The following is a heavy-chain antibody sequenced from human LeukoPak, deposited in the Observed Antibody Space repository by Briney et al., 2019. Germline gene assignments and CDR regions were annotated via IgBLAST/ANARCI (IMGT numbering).Heavy chain of an antibody. D-gene: IGHD3/OR15-3a*01. J-gene: IGHJ4*02. Sequence: GGSLRLSCAASGFTFSAYGMSWVRQAPGKGLEWVSGISDSGVNTHYADSVKGRFTISRDNSKSTLYLQMNSLRAEDTAVYYCSKAPYYVLPCFDYWGQGTLVTVSA. V-gene: IGHV3-23*01. CDR2: ISDSGVNT. CDR1: GFTFSAYG. CDR3: SKAPYYVLPCFDY.